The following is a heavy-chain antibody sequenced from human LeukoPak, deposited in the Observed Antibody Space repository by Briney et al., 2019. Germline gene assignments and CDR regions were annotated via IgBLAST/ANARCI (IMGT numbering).Heavy chain of an antibody. Sequence: SETLSLTCNVSGGSISRSTYHWGWIRQPPGKGLEWVGSIFYNGNTYYNPSLKSRVTISEDMSKSQFALRLRSVTAADTAVYYCARQGGSPSDAFDIWGQGTMVTVSS. CDR3: ARQGGSPSDAFDI. J-gene: IGHJ3*02. V-gene: IGHV4-39*01. CDR2: IFYNGNT. D-gene: IGHD6-6*01. CDR1: GGSISRSTYH.